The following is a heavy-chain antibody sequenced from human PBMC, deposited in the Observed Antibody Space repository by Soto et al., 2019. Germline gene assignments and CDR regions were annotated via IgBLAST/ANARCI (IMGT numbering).Heavy chain of an antibody. J-gene: IGHJ4*02. CDR1: GFTFSSYA. CDR2: ISGSGGST. D-gene: IGHD3-10*01. Sequence: EVQLLESGGGLVQPGGSLRLSCAASGFTFSSYAMSWVRQAPGKGLEWVSAISGSGGSTYYADSVKGRFTISRDNSKNTLYLQMNSLRAEDTAVYYCANVYGSGSYRDYWGQGSLVTVSS. V-gene: IGHV3-23*01. CDR3: ANVYGSGSYRDY.